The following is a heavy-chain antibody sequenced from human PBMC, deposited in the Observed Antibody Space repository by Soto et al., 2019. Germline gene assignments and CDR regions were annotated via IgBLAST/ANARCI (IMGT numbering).Heavy chain of an antibody. CDR2: INHSGVT. V-gene: IGHV4-34*01. D-gene: IGHD6-13*01. CDR3: ARTSSWSHDPFDT. CDR1: GGSFSGYN. Sequence: ETLSLACAVYGGSFSGYNWSWISHPPGKRLEWIGEINHSGVTDYNPSLKSRVTISVDTSXXXFXXXLXSVTAADTAVYYCARTSSWSHDPFDTCGQGAMV. J-gene: IGHJ3*02.